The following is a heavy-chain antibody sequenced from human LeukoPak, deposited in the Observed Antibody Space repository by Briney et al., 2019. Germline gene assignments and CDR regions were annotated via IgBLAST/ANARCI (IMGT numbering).Heavy chain of an antibody. Sequence: ASVKVSCQASGYTFTSYDINWVRQATGQGLEWMGWMNPNSGNTGYAQKFQGRVTMTRNTSISTAYMELSSLRSEDTAMYYCMRDTYASSWLWGFDPWGQGTLVTVSS. D-gene: IGHD6-13*01. CDR1: GYTFTSYD. CDR3: MRDTYASSWLWGFDP. J-gene: IGHJ5*02. V-gene: IGHV1-8*01. CDR2: MNPNSGNT.